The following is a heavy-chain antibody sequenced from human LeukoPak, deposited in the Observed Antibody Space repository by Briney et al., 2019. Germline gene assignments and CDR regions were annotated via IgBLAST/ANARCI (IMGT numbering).Heavy chain of an antibody. Sequence: GSLRLPCAAAGFTLNRYWLHRVRQAPGKGPEGGAVIWYGGSNKYYADSVKGRFTISRDNSKNTLYLQMNSLRAEDTAVYYCARDGGLYYYDSSGYFDYWGQGTLVTVSS. CDR3: ARDGGLYYYDSSGYFDY. V-gene: IGHV3-33*01. CDR1: GFTLNRYW. CDR2: IWYGGSNK. J-gene: IGHJ4*02. D-gene: IGHD3-22*01.